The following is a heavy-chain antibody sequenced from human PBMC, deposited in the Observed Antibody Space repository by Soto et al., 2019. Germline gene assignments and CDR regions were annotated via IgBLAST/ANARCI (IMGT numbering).Heavy chain of an antibody. CDR3: ARDGTYYYGSGSYSLFDY. Sequence: SVKVSCKASGGTFSSYAISWVRQAPGQGLEWMGGIIPIFGTANYAQKFQGRVTITADESTSTAYMELSSLRSEDTAVYYCARDGTYYYGSGSYSLFDYWGQGTLVTVS. V-gene: IGHV1-69*13. CDR2: IIPIFGTA. J-gene: IGHJ4*02. D-gene: IGHD3-10*01. CDR1: GGTFSSYA.